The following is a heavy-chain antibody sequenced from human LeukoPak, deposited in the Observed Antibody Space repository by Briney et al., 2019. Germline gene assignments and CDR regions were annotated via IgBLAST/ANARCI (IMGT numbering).Heavy chain of an antibody. V-gene: IGHV4-4*07. CDR3: ARQDSSGYDDAFDI. D-gene: IGHD3-22*01. CDR1: GGSISSYY. J-gene: IGHJ3*02. CDR2: IYTCGST. Sequence: TSETLSLTCTVSGGSISSYYWSWIRQPAGKGLEWIGRIYTCGSTNYNPSLNSRVPMSVDTSKNQFAFKLNLLTCPDPGMSFLARQDSSGYDDAFDIWGQGTMVTVSS.